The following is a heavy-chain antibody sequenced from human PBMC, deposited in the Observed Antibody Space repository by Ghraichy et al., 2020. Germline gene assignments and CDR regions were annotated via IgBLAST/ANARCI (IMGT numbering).Heavy chain of an antibody. CDR1: GFTFSHYA. CDR3: VKEPMVTSNYYMDV. V-gene: IGHV3-23*01. D-gene: IGHD4-23*01. Sequence: GGSLRLSCAGSGFTFSHYAMNWVRQATGKGLEWVSAISGSGDKTYYGDSVKGRFTISRDNSKSTLYLQMNSLRAEDPAIYYCVKEPMVTSNYYMDVWGKGTTVTVSS. J-gene: IGHJ6*03. CDR2: ISGSGDKT.